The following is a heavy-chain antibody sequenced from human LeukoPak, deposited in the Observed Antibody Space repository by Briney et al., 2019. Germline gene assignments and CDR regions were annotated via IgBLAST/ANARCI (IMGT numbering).Heavy chain of an antibody. CDR2: VNHSGRA. Sequence: SETLSPTCAVYGGSFNGYYWSWIRQPPGKGLEWIGEVNHSGRANCNPSLKSRATITADTSKNQFSLKVTSVTAADTATYYCARHLTGERAFDIWGQGTLVTVSS. CDR1: GGSFNGYY. D-gene: IGHD7-27*01. V-gene: IGHV4-34*01. CDR3: ARHLTGERAFDI. J-gene: IGHJ3*02.